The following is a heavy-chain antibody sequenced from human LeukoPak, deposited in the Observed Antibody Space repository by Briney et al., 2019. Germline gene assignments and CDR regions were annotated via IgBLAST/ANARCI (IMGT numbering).Heavy chain of an antibody. CDR1: GGSISSYY. D-gene: IGHD6-13*01. V-gene: IGHV4-59*08. Sequence: SETLSLTCTVSGGSISSYYWSWIRQPPGKGLEWIGYIYYSGSTNYNPSLKSRVTISVDTSKNQFSLKLSSVTAADTAVYYCARMIAAAGPQDYWGQGTLVTVSS. J-gene: IGHJ4*02. CDR2: IYYSGST. CDR3: ARMIAAAGPQDY.